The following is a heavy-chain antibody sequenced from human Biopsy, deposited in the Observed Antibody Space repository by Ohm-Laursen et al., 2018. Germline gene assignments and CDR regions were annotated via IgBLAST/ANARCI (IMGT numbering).Heavy chain of an antibody. CDR3: AKHGSGWTGDDAFHI. J-gene: IGHJ3*02. V-gene: IGHV4-61*05. D-gene: IGHD6-19*01. CDR1: GGSISSSTFY. Sequence: SDTLSLTCPVSGGSISSSTFYWGWIRQPPGKGLEWLGYISYSRDTNYNPSLKSRITISVDTSKNQFSLKLTSVTAADTAVYYCAKHGSGWTGDDAFHIWGQGTMVTVSS. CDR2: ISYSRDT.